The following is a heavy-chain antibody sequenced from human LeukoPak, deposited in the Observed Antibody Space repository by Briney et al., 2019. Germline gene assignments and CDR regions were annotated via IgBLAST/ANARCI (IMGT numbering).Heavy chain of an antibody. J-gene: IGHJ6*02. CDR3: ARGGGLDV. CDR2: TSGGGDIT. CDR1: GFNFSNHA. Sequence: GGSLRLSCAASGFNFSNHAMSWVRQTPGKGLEWVSGTSGGGDITYYADSVTGRFTISRDNAKNSLYLQMSNLRAEDTAVYFCARGGGLDVWGQGATVTVSS. D-gene: IGHD3-16*01. V-gene: IGHV3-23*01.